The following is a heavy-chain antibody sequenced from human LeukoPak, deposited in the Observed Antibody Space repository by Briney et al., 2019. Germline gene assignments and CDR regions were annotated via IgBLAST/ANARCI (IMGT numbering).Heavy chain of an antibody. J-gene: IGHJ4*02. CDR2: INPNSGGT. CDR1: GYTFTGYY. CDR3: ARYRTHYGDYEEVIDY. D-gene: IGHD4-17*01. V-gene: IGHV1-2*02. Sequence: ASVKVSCKASGYTFTGYYMHWVRQAPGQGLEWMGWINPNSGGTNYAQKFQGRVTMTRDTSISTAYMELSRLRSDDTAVYYCARYRTHYGDYEEVIDYWGQVTLVTVSS.